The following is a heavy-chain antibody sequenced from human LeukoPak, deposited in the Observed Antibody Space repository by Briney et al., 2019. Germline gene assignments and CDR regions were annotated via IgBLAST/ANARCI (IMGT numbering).Heavy chain of an antibody. CDR2: INWNGGST. V-gene: IGHV3-20*04. Sequence: PGGSLRLSCAASGFTFDNYGMSWVRQAPGKGLEWVSGINWNGGSTGYADSVKGRFTISRDNAKNSLYLQMNSLRAEDTALYYCARADEDGYEFDYWGQGTLVTVSS. CDR1: GFTFDNYG. CDR3: ARADEDGYEFDY. D-gene: IGHD5-24*01. J-gene: IGHJ4*02.